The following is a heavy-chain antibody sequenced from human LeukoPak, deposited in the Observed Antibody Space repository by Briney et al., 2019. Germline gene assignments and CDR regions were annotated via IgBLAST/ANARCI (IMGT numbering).Heavy chain of an antibody. CDR2: IHYSGST. V-gene: IGHV4-39*07. Sequence: SETLSLTCTVSGGSISSSSYYWGWIRQPPGKGLEWIGGIHYSGSTYYNPSLKSRVTTSIDTSKNQFSLKLSSVTAADTAAYYCAREITWHMDVWGKGTTVTVSS. D-gene: IGHD1-14*01. CDR1: GGSISSSSYY. CDR3: AREITWHMDV. J-gene: IGHJ6*03.